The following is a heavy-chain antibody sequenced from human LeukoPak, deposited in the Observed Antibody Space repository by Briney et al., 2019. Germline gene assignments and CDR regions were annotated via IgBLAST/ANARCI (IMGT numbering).Heavy chain of an antibody. J-gene: IGHJ4*02. CDR1: GYTLTELS. CDR2: FDPEDGET. CDR3: ATSPIVATINGDY. D-gene: IGHD5-12*01. V-gene: IGHV1-24*01. Sequence: GASVKVSCKVSGYTLTELSMHWVRQAPGKGLEWMGGFDPEDGETIYAQKFQGRVAMTEDTSTDTAYMELSSLRSEDTAVYYCATSPIVATINGDYWGQGTLVTVSS.